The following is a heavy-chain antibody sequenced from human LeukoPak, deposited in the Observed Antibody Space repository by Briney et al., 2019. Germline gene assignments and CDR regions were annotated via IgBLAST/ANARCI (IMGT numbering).Heavy chain of an antibody. D-gene: IGHD3-10*01. V-gene: IGHV3-30-3*01. Sequence: PGGSLRLSCAASGFTFSSYAMHWVRQTPGKGLEWVAVISYDGSHKYYADSVKGRFTISRDNSKNTLYLRLNSLRAEDRAVYYCARDPSDDYYGSGSTIPPYYFDYWGQGTLVTVSS. CDR1: GFTFSSYA. J-gene: IGHJ4*02. CDR3: ARDPSDDYYGSGSTIPPYYFDY. CDR2: ISYDGSHK.